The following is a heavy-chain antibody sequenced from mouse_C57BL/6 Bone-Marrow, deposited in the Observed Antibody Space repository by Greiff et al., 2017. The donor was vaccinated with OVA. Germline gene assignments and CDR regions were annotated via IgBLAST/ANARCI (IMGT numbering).Heavy chain of an antibody. CDR3: ASFYGLSYWYFEV. CDR1: GFSLTSYG. D-gene: IGHD1-1*01. V-gene: IGHV2-2*01. J-gene: IGHJ1*03. Sequence: VKLMESGPGLVQPSQSLSITCTVSGFSLTSYGVHWVRQSPGKGLEWLGVIWSGGSTDYNAAFISRLSISKDNSKSQVFFKMNSLQADDTAIYYCASFYGLSYWYFEVWGTGTTVTVSS. CDR2: IWSGGST.